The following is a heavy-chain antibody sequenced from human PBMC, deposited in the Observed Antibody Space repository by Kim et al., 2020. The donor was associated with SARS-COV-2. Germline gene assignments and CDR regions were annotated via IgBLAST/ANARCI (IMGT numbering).Heavy chain of an antibody. Sequence: SETLSLTCTVSGGSISSYSWTWIRQPPGKGLEWIGYIQHRGSTNYNPSLKSRVTITMDTSKNQFSLKLISVSAADTAVYYCARGRISYYYGSSDFAFDYWGQGTLVTVSS. J-gene: IGHJ4*02. V-gene: IGHV4-59*01. CDR1: GGSISSYS. CDR2: IQHRGST. CDR3: ARGRISYYYGSSDFAFDY. D-gene: IGHD3-22*01.